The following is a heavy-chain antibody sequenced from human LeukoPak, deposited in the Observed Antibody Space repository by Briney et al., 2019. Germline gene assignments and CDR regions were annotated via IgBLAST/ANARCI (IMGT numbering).Heavy chain of an antibody. J-gene: IGHJ5*02. CDR3: ARDFGSSSSSIWFDP. Sequence: ASVKVSCKASGYTFTSYYMHWVRQAPGQGLEWMGIINPSGGSTSYAQKFQGRVTVTRDMSTSTVYMELSSLRSEDTAVYYCARDFGSSSSSIWFDPWGQGTLVTVSS. D-gene: IGHD6-6*01. V-gene: IGHV1-46*01. CDR2: INPSGGST. CDR1: GYTFTSYY.